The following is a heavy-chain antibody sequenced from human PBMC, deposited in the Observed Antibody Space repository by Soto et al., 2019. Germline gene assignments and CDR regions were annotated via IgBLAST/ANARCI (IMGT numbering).Heavy chain of an antibody. D-gene: IGHD3-10*01. Sequence: SETLSLTCTVSGDSLSGYYWNWNRQPPGKGLEWIGYIYYSGSTNYNPSLKSRVTISVDTSKNQFSLKLNSMTAADTAVYYCARHNYGSGSTYFDYWGQGTLVTVSS. CDR2: IYYSGST. CDR1: GDSLSGYY. J-gene: IGHJ4*02. V-gene: IGHV4-59*08. CDR3: ARHNYGSGSTYFDY.